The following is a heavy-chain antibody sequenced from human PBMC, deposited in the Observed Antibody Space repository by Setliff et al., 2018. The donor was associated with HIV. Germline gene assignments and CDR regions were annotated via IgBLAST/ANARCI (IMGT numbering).Heavy chain of an antibody. V-gene: IGHV4-38-2*02. Sequence: PSETLSLTCTVSGSSISSNYYWAWIRQAPGKGLEWIGCIDASANTYYIPSLKSRATISIDTSKNQLSLKLSSVTAADTAVYYCARDPRAPRYCSGGSCYSQRRAFDIWGQGTMVTVSS. CDR2: IDASANT. J-gene: IGHJ3*02. CDR1: GSSISSNYY. D-gene: IGHD2-15*01. CDR3: ARDPRAPRYCSGGSCYSQRRAFDI.